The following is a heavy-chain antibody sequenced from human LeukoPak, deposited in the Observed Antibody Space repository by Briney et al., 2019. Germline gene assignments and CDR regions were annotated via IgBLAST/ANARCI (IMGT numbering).Heavy chain of an antibody. Sequence: GGSLRLSCAASGFTFSTYSMNWVRQAPGKGLEWVSAISGSGGSTYYADSVKGRFTISRDNSKNTLYLQMNSLRAEDTAVYYCAKRYGDSWGDAFDIWGQGTMVTVSS. CDR2: ISGSGGST. J-gene: IGHJ3*02. D-gene: IGHD4-17*01. CDR3: AKRYGDSWGDAFDI. CDR1: GFTFSTYS. V-gene: IGHV3-23*01.